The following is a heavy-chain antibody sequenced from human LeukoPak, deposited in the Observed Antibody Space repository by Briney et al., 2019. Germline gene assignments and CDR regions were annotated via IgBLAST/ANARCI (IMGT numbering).Heavy chain of an antibody. V-gene: IGHV4-31*03. CDR2: IYYSGST. D-gene: IGHD3-22*01. J-gene: IGHJ3*02. CDR3: ARDFDYYDSSTFDI. Sequence: KTSETLSLTCTVSGGSISSGGYSWSWIRQHPGKGLEWIGYIYYSGSTYYNPSLKSRVTISVDTSKNQFSLKLSSVTAADTAVYYCARDFDYYDSSTFDIWGQGTMVTVSS. CDR1: GGSISSGGYS.